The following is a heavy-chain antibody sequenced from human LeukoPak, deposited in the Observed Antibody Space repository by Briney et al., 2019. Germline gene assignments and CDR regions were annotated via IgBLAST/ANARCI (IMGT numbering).Heavy chain of an antibody. D-gene: IGHD6-19*01. CDR2: INPSGGST. V-gene: IGHV1-46*01. Sequence: VASVKISCKASGYTFTSYYMHWVRQAPGQGLEWMGIINPSGGSTSYAQKFQGRVTMTRDMSTSTVYMELSSLRSEDTAVYYCARRPKGYSSGWYPHDAFDIWGQGTMVTVSS. CDR3: ARRPKGYSSGWYPHDAFDI. CDR1: GYTFTSYY. J-gene: IGHJ3*02.